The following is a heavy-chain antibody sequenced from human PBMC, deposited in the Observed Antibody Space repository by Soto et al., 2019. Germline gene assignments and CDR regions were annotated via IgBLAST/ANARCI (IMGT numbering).Heavy chain of an antibody. CDR3: AADNDFWSGHYSFDY. D-gene: IGHD3-3*01. V-gene: IGHV1-58*01. CDR1: GFTFSSSA. Sequence: QMQLVQSGPEVKKPGTSVKVSCKASGFTFSSSAVPWVRQARGQRLEWIGGIVVGSGNTNYAQQFQERVTITRDMSTSTAYMERTSLRAEDTAVYYCAADNDFWSGHYSFDYWGQGALVTVSS. J-gene: IGHJ4*02. CDR2: IVVGSGNT.